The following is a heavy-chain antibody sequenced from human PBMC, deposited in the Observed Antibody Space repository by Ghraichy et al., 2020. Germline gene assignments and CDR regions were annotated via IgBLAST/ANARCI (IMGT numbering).Heavy chain of an antibody. CDR3: ARGNSMVRGFVIDYYGLDV. CDR2: ITGDGGST. Sequence: GGSLRLSCAASGFTFSKYPMHWVRQAPGKGLEDVSVITGDGGSTYYADSVKGRFTISRDNSKNTLYLQMGSQRAEDMAVYFCARGNSMVRGFVIDYYGLDVWGQGTTVTVSS. D-gene: IGHD3-10*01. V-gene: IGHV3-64*02. J-gene: IGHJ6*02. CDR1: GFTFSKYP.